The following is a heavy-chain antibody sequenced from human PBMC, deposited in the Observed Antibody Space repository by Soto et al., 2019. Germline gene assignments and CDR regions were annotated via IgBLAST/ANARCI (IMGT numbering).Heavy chain of an antibody. J-gene: IGHJ6*03. CDR2: INHSGST. D-gene: IGHD4-4*01. Sequence: PSETLSLTCAVYGGSFSGYYWSWIRQPPGKGLEWIGEINHSGSTNYNPSLKSRVTISVDTSKNQFSLKLSSVTAADTAVYYCARGYSNYFYYYYYYMDVWGKGTTVTVSS. V-gene: IGHV4-34*01. CDR1: GGSFSGYY. CDR3: ARGYSNYFYYYYYYMDV.